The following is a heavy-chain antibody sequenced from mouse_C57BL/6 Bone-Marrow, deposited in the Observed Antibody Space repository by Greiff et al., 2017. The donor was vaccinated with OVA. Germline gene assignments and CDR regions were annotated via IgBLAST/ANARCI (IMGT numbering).Heavy chain of an antibody. CDR3: ARGSISRYWYFDV. CDR1: GYSIPSGYY. V-gene: IGHV3-6*01. CDR2: ISYDGSN. D-gene: IGHD2-10*02. J-gene: IGHJ1*03. Sequence: EVKLMESGPGLVIPSQSLSLTCSVTGYSIPSGYYWNWIRQFPGNKLAWMGSISYDGSNNYNPSLKNRISITRDTSKNQFFLKLNSVTTEDQATYYWARGSISRYWYFDVWGTGTTVTVSS.